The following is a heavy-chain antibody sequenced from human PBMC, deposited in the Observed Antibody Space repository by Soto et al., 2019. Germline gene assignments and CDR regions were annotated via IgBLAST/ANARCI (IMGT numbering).Heavy chain of an antibody. CDR3: ARGFPTGGYHNGNWFDP. CDR1: GGSIRRSSHH. V-gene: IGHV4-39*01. J-gene: IGHJ5*02. Sequence: SETLSLNYSFSGGSIRRSSHHWGWLRQPPGRGLEWIGYIHYSGSTYYNPSLKSRVTVSVDTSKNQFSLRLSSVTAADTAVFYCARGFPTGGYHNGNWFDPWGQG. D-gene: IGHD1-26*01. CDR2: IHYSGST.